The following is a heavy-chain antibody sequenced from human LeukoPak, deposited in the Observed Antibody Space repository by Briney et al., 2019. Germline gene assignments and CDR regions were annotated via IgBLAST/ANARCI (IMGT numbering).Heavy chain of an antibody. CDR3: AKDPSSGIDY. CDR1: GYTFLNYW. V-gene: IGHV1-46*01. CDR2: IKPSGGDT. Sequence: ASVKVPCKASGYTFLNYWIQWVRQAPGQGLEWMGMIKPSGGDTTYAQKFQGRVTMTRDTSTNTVHMEVYSLRSEDTAVYYCAKDPSSGIDYWGQGTLVTVSS. D-gene: IGHD6-19*01. J-gene: IGHJ4*02.